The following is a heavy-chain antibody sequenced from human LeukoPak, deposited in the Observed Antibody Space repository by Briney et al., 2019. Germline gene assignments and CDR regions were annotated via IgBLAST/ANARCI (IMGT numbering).Heavy chain of an antibody. V-gene: IGHV3-21*01. Sequence: GGSLRLSCAASGFTFSSYSMNWVRQAPGKGLEWVSSISSSSSYIYYADSVKGRFTISRDNAKNSLYLQMNSLRAEDTAVYYCAKDLRGSYFFWSAFDIWGQGTMVTVSS. J-gene: IGHJ3*02. D-gene: IGHD1-26*01. CDR2: ISSSSSYI. CDR1: GFTFSSYS. CDR3: AKDLRGSYFFWSAFDI.